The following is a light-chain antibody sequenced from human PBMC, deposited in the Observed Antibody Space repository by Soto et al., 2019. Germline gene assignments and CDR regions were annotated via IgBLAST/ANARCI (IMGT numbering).Light chain of an antibody. J-gene: IGKJ4*01. Sequence: EIVMTQSPATLSVSPGERATLSCRASQSVRSSLAWYHQKPGQAPRLLIYGASTRATGIPARFSGSGSGTEFTLTISSLQSEDFAVYYCQQYNNWPSLTFGGGTKVDIK. V-gene: IGKV3-15*01. CDR1: QSVRSS. CDR3: QQYNNWPSLT. CDR2: GAS.